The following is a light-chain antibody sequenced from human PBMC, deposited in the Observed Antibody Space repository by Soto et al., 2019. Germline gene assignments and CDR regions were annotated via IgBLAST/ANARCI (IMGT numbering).Light chain of an antibody. J-gene: IGLJ2*01. CDR3: ATWDESLNGHVV. CDR1: SSNIGNNV. V-gene: IGLV1-36*01. Sequence: QSVLTQPPSVSEAPGQRVTISCSGSSSNIGNNVVNWYQQLPGKAPKLLIYYDNLLPSGVSDRFSGSRSGTSASLAISGLQSEDEGEYYCATWDESLNGHVVFGGGTKLTVL. CDR2: YDN.